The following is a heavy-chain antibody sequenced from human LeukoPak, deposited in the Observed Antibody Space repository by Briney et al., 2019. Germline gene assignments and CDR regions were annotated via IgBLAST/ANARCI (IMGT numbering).Heavy chain of an antibody. CDR3: ARGFYYDSSGYYVYYFDY. V-gene: IGHV3-33*01. Sequence: GRPLRLSCAASGFTFSCCVVHWVRQARGRGLEWVAVNWYDGSNKYYADSVQGRFTISRDNSKNTLYLQMNSLSAEDTAVYYCARGFYYDSSGYYVYYFDYWGQGTLVTVSS. J-gene: IGHJ4*02. CDR1: GFTFSCCV. D-gene: IGHD3-22*01. CDR2: NWYDGSNK.